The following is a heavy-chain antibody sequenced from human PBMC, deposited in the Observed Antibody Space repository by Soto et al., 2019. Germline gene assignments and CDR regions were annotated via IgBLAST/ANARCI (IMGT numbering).Heavy chain of an antibody. CDR2: ISSNGGST. V-gene: IGHV3-64*02. D-gene: IGHD6-19*01. CDR3: ARFPGSGWYDY. CDR1: GFTFSSYA. J-gene: IGHJ4*02. Sequence: GGSLRLSCAASGFTFSSYAMHWVRQAPGKGLEYVSAISSNGGSTYYADSVKGRFTISRDNSKNALYLQMGSPRAEDMAVYYCARFPGSGWYDYGGQGTLVTGSS.